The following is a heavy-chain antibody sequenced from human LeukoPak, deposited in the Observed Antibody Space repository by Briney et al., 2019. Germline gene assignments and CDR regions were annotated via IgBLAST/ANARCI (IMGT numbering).Heavy chain of an antibody. CDR2: ISSSSGTI. D-gene: IGHD4-17*01. V-gene: IGHV3-48*02. Sequence: GGSLRLSCAASGFTFSSYSMNWVRQAPGKGLEWVSYISSSSGTIYYADSVKGRFTISRDNAKNSLYLQMNSLRDDDTAVYYCARGAGGHGDYNGPSWYFDLWGRGTLVTASS. J-gene: IGHJ2*01. CDR3: ARGAGGHGDYNGPSWYFDL. CDR1: GFTFSSYS.